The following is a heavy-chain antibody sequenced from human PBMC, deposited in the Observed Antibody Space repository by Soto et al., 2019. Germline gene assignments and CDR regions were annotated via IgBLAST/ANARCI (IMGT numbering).Heavy chain of an antibody. CDR2: IYYSGST. J-gene: IGHJ4*02. CDR3: AREVPSSSWSRYFDY. CDR1: GGSISSGGYY. V-gene: IGHV4-31*03. Sequence: TLSLTCTFSGGSISSGGYYWSWIRQHPGKGLEWIGYIYYSGSTYYNPSLKSRVTISVDTSKNQFSLKLSSVTAADTAVYYCAREVPSSSWSRYFDYWGQGTLVTVSS. D-gene: IGHD6-13*01.